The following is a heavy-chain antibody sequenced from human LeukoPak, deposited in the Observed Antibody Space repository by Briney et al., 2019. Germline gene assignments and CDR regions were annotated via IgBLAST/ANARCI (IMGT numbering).Heavy chain of an antibody. V-gene: IGHV3-30-3*01. CDR1: GFTFSSYA. CDR2: ISYDGSNK. CDR3: ARDPFAGFDP. J-gene: IGHJ5*02. Sequence: GGSLRLSCAASGFTFSSYAMHWARQAPGKGLEWGAVISYDGSNKYYADSVKGRFTISRDNSKNTLYLQMNSLRAEDTAVYYCARDPFAGFDPWGQGTLVTVSS.